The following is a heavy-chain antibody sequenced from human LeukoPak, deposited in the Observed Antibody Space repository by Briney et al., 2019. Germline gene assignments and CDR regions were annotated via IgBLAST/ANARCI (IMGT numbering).Heavy chain of an antibody. CDR1: GGTFISYA. CDR3: ARDYCSSTSCLFDY. D-gene: IGHD2-2*01. J-gene: IGHJ4*02. CDR2: IIPIFGTA. Sequence: SVKVSCKASGGTFISYAISWVRQAPGQGLEWMGGIIPIFGTANYAQKFQGRVTITADESTSTAYMELSSLRSEDTAVYYCARDYCSSTSCLFDYWGQGTLVTVSS. V-gene: IGHV1-69*13.